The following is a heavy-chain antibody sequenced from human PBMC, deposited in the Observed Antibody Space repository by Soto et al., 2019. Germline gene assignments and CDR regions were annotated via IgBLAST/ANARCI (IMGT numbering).Heavy chain of an antibody. Sequence: QVQLVESGGGVVQPGESLRLSCAASGFTFSTYILHWVRQAPGKGLEWVAVIYSDGATEYYGDSVKGRFIISRDNSRSTLYVQTNDLRVEDTAVYFCARDVGSSSWHAIDIWGQGTMVPVSS. J-gene: IGHJ3*02. CDR2: IYSDGATE. CDR1: GFTFSTYI. CDR3: ARDVGSSSWHAIDI. D-gene: IGHD6-13*01. V-gene: IGHV3-33*01.